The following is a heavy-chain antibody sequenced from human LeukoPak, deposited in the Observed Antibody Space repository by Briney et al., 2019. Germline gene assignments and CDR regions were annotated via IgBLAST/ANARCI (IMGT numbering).Heavy chain of an antibody. V-gene: IGHV3-33*01. CDR2: IWNNGNNR. J-gene: IGHJ6*02. Sequence: GRSLRLSCAASGFIFSDYGMHWVRQAPGKGLEWVAVIWNNGNNRYADSVRGRFTISRDDSKNTLYLQMDSLRAEDTAVYYCARDPYCSSTGCYNLYYYGMDVWGQGTTVTVSS. D-gene: IGHD2-2*02. CDR1: GFIFSDYG. CDR3: ARDPYCSSTGCYNLYYYGMDV.